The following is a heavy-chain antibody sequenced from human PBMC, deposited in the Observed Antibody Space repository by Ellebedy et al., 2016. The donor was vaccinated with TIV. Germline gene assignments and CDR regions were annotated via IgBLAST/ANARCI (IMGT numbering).Heavy chain of an antibody. CDR1: GGSISTYH. CDR3: ASSRERPLYWYFGL. J-gene: IGHJ2*01. CDR2: IHASGST. V-gene: IGHV4-4*07. Sequence: MPSETLSLTCTVSGGSISTYHWSWIRQPAGQGLEWLGRIHASGSTNYSPSLKSRVSMSLDTSKNQFTLKLSSVTAADTAVYYCASSRERPLYWYFGLWGRGTLVTVSS. D-gene: IGHD5-24*01.